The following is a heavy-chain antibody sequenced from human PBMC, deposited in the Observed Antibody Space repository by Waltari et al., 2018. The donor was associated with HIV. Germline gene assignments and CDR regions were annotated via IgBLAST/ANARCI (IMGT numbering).Heavy chain of an antibody. J-gene: IGHJ4*02. CDR3: ARDSGPYYYDSSGYASFDY. Sequence: EVQLVESGGGLVKPGGSLRLSCAASVFTFSRHSMNQVRTAPGKGLEWFSSIRSSSIYIYYADSVRGRFTTSRDNAKNSLYLQMNSLRAEDTAVYYCARDSGPYYYDSSGYASFDYWGQGTLVTVSS. V-gene: IGHV3-21*01. CDR2: IRSSSIYI. CDR1: VFTFSRHS. D-gene: IGHD3-22*01.